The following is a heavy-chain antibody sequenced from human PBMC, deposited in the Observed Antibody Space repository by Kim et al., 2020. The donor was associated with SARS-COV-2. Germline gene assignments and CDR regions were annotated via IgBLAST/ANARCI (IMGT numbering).Heavy chain of an antibody. V-gene: IGHV2-5*02. D-gene: IGHD6-13*01. CDR3: AHRPLLRWYESDFDY. CDR1: GFSISTSGVG. CDR2: IYWDDDK. J-gene: IGHJ4*02. Sequence: SGPTLVNPTQTLTLTCTFSGFSISTSGVGVGWIRQPPGKALEWLALIYWDDDKRYSPSLKSRLTITKDTSKNQVVLTMTNMDPVDTATYYCAHRPLLRWYESDFDYWGQGTLVTVSS.